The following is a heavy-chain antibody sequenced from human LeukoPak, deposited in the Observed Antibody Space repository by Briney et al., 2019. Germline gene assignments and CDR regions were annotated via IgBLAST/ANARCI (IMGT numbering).Heavy chain of an antibody. CDR3: ARDPLQYHDLLTGSQPQYYFDF. V-gene: IGHV1-3*02. Sequence: GASVKVSCKASGYTFTSYAMHWVRQAPGQRLEWMGWSNAGNGNTKYSQEFQGRVTITRDTSANTAYMQLSSLRSEDMAVYYCARDPLQYHDLLTGSQPQYYFDFWGQGTLVTVSS. J-gene: IGHJ4*02. D-gene: IGHD3-9*01. CDR2: SNAGNGNT. CDR1: GYTFTSYA.